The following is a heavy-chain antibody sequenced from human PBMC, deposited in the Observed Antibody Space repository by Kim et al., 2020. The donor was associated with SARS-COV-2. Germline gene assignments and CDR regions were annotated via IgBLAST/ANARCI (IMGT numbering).Heavy chain of an antibody. CDR1: GFTFSSYA. V-gene: IGHV3-23*01. J-gene: IGHJ4*02. Sequence: GGSLRLSCAASGFTFSSYAMSWVRQAPGKGLEWVSVISGSGGSTYYADSVKGRFTISRDNSKNTLYLQMNSLRAEDTAVYYCAKGSDDGDLRRYLDYWGQGTLVTVSS. CDR3: AKGSDDGDLRRYLDY. CDR2: ISGSGGST. D-gene: IGHD4-17*01.